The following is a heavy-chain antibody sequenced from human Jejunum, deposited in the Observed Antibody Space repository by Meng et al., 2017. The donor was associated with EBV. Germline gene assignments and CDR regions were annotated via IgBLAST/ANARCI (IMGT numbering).Heavy chain of an antibody. Sequence: VLRQASGQRMGKPWGTLSPTCFFLGGSISDNDWWSWARQPPGMGLEWLGEIYHGGGTNYNPSLESRVTISVDKSKNQFSLKLNSVTVADTAVYYCAGNGYYALEYWGPGILVTVSS. CDR1: GGSISDNDW. V-gene: IGHV4-4*02. CDR3: AGNGYYALEY. D-gene: IGHD3-22*01. J-gene: IGHJ4*02. CDR2: IYHGGGT.